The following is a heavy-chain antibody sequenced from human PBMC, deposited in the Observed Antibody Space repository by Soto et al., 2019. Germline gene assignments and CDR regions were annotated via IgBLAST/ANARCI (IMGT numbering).Heavy chain of an antibody. Sequence: PSETLSLTCTVSGGSISSSSYYWCWIRHPPGKGLEWIGSIYYSGSTYYNPSLKSRVTISVDTSKNQFSLKLSSVTAADTAVYYCARHLWSSSWQTYYYYYGMDVWGQGTTVTVS. CDR2: IYYSGST. V-gene: IGHV4-39*01. CDR3: ARHLWSSSWQTYYYYYGMDV. D-gene: IGHD6-13*01. CDR1: GGSISSSSYY. J-gene: IGHJ6*02.